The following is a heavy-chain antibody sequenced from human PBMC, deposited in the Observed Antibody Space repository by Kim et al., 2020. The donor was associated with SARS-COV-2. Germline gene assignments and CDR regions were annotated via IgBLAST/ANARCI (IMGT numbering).Heavy chain of an antibody. CDR2: ISYI. J-gene: IGHJ4*02. V-gene: IGHV3-21*01. D-gene: IGHD3-10*01. CDR3: ARDRGLRY. Sequence: ISYIYYAESVKGRFTITRDNAKNSLYLQMNSLRAEDTAVYYCARDRGLRYWGQGTLVTVSS.